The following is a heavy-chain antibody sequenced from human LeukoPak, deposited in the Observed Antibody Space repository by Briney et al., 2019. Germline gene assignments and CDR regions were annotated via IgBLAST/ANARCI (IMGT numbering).Heavy chain of an antibody. V-gene: IGHV3-21*01. CDR1: GFTFSSYT. CDR3: ARDRGAYCGGDCYLGFDY. D-gene: IGHD2-21*02. Sequence: GGSLRLSCAASGFTFSSYTMNWVRQAPGKGLEWVSSIAGSSGYIAYADSVKGRFTISRDNAKKSLYLQMTSLTAEDTAVYYCARDRGAYCGGDCYLGFDYWGRGTLVTVSS. CDR2: IAGSSGYI. J-gene: IGHJ4*01.